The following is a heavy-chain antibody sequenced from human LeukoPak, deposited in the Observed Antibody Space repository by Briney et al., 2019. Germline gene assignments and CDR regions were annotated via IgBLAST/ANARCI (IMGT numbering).Heavy chain of an antibody. CDR1: GYTFNKYG. J-gene: IGHJ4*02. Sequence: SVKVSCKASGYTFNKYGISWVRQAPGQGLEWMGRIIPVLGIANYAQKFQGRVTITADKSTSTAYMELSSLRSEDTAVYYCATSIRAYYYDSSGYYRDWGQGTLVTVSS. CDR2: IIPVLGIA. D-gene: IGHD3-22*01. CDR3: ATSIRAYYYDSSGYYRD. V-gene: IGHV1-69*04.